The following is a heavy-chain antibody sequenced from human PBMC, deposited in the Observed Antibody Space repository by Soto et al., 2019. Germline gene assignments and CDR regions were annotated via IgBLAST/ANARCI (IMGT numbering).Heavy chain of an antibody. CDR2: IYPGDSDT. V-gene: IGHV5-51*01. D-gene: IGHD3-22*01. CDR3: DSSGYLSGPYGMDV. CDR1: GYSFTSNW. Sequence: GESLKISCKGSGYSFTSNWIGWVRQMPGKGLEWMGIIYPGDSDTRYSPPFQGQVTISADKSISTAYVQWSSLKASDTAIYYCDSSGYLSGPYGMDVWGQGTTVTVSS. J-gene: IGHJ6*02.